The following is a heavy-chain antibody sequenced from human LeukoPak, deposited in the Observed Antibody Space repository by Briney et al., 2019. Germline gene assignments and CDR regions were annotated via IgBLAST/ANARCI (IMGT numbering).Heavy chain of an antibody. CDR3: ARDVKSGDYFDY. D-gene: IGHD7-27*01. J-gene: IGHJ4*02. Sequence: GGSLRLSCAASGFTFDDYAMHWVRQAPGKGLEWVSVIYSGGSTYYADSVKGRFTISRDNSKNTLYLQMNSLRAEDTAVYYCARDVKSGDYFDYWGQGTLVTVSS. CDR2: IYSGGST. V-gene: IGHV3-66*01. CDR1: GFTFDDYA.